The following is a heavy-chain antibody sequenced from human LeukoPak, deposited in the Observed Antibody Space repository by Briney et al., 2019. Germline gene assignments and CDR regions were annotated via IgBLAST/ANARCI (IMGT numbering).Heavy chain of an antibody. CDR2: INPNSGGT. Sequence: ASVKVSCKASGYTFTGYYMHWVRQAPGQGLEWMGWINPNSGGTNYAQKFQGRVTMTRDTSISTAYMELSRLRSDDTAVYYCARGQYSGSYSEFDYWGQGTLVTVSS. D-gene: IGHD1-26*01. V-gene: IGHV1-2*02. J-gene: IGHJ4*02. CDR3: ARGQYSGSYSEFDY. CDR1: GYTFTGYY.